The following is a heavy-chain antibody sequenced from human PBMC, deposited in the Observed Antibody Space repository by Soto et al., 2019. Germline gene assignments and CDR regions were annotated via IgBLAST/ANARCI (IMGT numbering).Heavy chain of an antibody. Sequence: QVQLVQSGAEGKKPGASVKVSCKASGYTFTGYYMHWVRQAPGQGLEWMGWINPNSGGTDYAQKFQGRVTMIRETSISTAYMELSRLRSDDTAVYYCAREDFWSGSRRFDPWGQGTLVTVSS. CDR3: AREDFWSGSRRFDP. D-gene: IGHD3-3*01. CDR2: INPNSGGT. CDR1: GYTFTGYY. J-gene: IGHJ5*02. V-gene: IGHV1-2*02.